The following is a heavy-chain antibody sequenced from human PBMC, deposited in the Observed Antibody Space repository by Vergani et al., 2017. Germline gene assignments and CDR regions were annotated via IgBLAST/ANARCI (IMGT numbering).Heavy chain of an antibody. Sequence: QVTLKESGPALVKPTQTLTLTCTFSGFSLSTSGMRVNWIRQPPGKALEWLARIDWDDDKFYSTSLKTRLTISKDTSKNQVVLTLTNMDPVDTATYYCARTYYEISGYEFDYWGQGRLVTGAS. CDR1: GFSLSTSGMR. D-gene: IGHD3-22*01. J-gene: IGHJ4*02. V-gene: IGHV2-70*04. CDR2: IDWDDDK. CDR3: ARTYYEISGYEFDY.